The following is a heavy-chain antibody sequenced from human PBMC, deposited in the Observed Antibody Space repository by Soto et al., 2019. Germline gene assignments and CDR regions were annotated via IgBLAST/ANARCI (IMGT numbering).Heavy chain of an antibody. CDR2: ISYSGDNE. J-gene: IGHJ4*02. V-gene: IGHV3-30-3*01. CDR1: GFIFCSFA. D-gene: IGHD3-22*01. CDR3: ARDRGYDSSGYYFM. Sequence: GGSLRLSCAASGFIFCSFAMHWVRQAPGKGLEWVALISYSGDNEYYADSVKGRFTISRDNSMNTLYLQMNSLRAEDTAVYHCARDRGYDSSGYYFMWGQGTLVTVSS.